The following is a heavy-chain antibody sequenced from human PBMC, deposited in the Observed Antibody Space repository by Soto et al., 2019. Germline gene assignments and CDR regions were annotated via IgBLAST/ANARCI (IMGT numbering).Heavy chain of an antibody. Sequence: QVQLVQSGAEVKKPGSSVKVSCKASGGTFSGYAISWVRQAPGQGLEWMGGIIPIFGTANYAQKFQGRVTITADESTSTAYMELSSLRSEDTAVYYCARSYGYCSSTSCYNWFDPWGQGTLVTVSS. J-gene: IGHJ5*02. CDR1: GGTFSGYA. D-gene: IGHD2-2*01. V-gene: IGHV1-69*01. CDR3: ARSYGYCSSTSCYNWFDP. CDR2: IIPIFGTA.